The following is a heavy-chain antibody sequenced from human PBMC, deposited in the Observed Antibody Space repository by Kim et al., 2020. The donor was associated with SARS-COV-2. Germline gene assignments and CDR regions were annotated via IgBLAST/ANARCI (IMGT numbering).Heavy chain of an antibody. CDR2: IYPGDSDT. CDR3: ARLNYDSSSGGGMDV. Sequence: GESLKISCKGSGYSFTSYWIGWVRQMPGKGLEWMGIIYPGDSDTRYSPSFQVQVTISADKSINTAYLQWSSLKASDTAMYYCARLNYDSSSGGGMDVWGQGTTVTVSS. D-gene: IGHD3-22*01. CDR1: GYSFTSYW. V-gene: IGHV5-51*01. J-gene: IGHJ6*02.